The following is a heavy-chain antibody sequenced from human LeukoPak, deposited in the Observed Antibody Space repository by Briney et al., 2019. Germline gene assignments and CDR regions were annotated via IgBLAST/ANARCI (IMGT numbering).Heavy chain of an antibody. CDR3: AHSPSTTGWVYFDY. D-gene: IGHD6-19*01. V-gene: IGHV2-5*01. CDR1: GFLLSPSGVG. CDR2: VYWNDNK. J-gene: IGHJ4*02. Sequence: ESGPTLVKPTQTLTLTCSFSGFLLSPSGVGVSWIRQPPGKALEWLGIVYWNDNKLYSPSLKSRVTITRDTSKNQVVLTMTNMDPVDTATYYCAHSPSTTGWVYFDYWGQGTLVTVSS.